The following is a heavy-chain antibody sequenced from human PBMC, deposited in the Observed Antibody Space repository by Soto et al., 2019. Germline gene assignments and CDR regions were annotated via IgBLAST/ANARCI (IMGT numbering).Heavy chain of an antibody. Sequence: EVQLVESGGGLVQPGGSLRLSCAASGFTFSSYSMNWVRQAPGKGLEWVSYISSSSSTIYYADSVKGRFTISRDNARNSRYLQMNSLRDEDTAVYYCAREAVRYLDYWGQGTLVTVTS. V-gene: IGHV3-48*02. J-gene: IGHJ4*02. D-gene: IGHD1-1*01. CDR1: GFTFSSYS. CDR2: ISSSSSTI. CDR3: AREAVRYLDY.